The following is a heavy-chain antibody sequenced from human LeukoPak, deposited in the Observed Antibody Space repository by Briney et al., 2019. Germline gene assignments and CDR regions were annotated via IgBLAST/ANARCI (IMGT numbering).Heavy chain of an antibody. CDR1: GFTFSSYG. CDR3: AGIDFDY. V-gene: IGHV3-30*02. J-gene: IGHJ4*02. CDR2: IRYGGSNK. Sequence: GGSLRLSCAASGFTFSSYGMHWVRQAPGKGLEWVAFIRYGGSNKYYADSVKGRFTISRDNSKNTLSLQMNSLRAEDTAVYYCAGIDFDYWGQGTLVTVSS.